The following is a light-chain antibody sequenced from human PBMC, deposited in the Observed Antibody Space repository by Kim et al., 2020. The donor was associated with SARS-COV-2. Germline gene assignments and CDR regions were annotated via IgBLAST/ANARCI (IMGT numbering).Light chain of an antibody. Sequence: SYELTQPPSVSVAPGRTAKITCGGDNIGSKSVHWYRQKPGQAPVLVIFSDTDRPSGIPERFSGSNSGNTATLTISKVEAGDEADYYCQVWDSSSDHWVFG. J-gene: IGLJ3*02. CDR3: QVWDSSSDHWV. CDR2: SDT. CDR1: NIGSKS. V-gene: IGLV3-21*04.